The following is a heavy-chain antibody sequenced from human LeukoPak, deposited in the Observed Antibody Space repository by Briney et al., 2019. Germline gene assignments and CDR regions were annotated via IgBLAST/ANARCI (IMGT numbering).Heavy chain of an antibody. CDR3: GGGLGYCSSTRCPPDS. D-gene: IGHD2-2*01. CDR1: GVSITGNDQF. CDR2: IDYSGTT. Sequence: PSETLSLTCTVSGVSITGNDQFWSWIRQPPGKGLEWIGYIDYSGTTYCNPSLKGRVNMSRDTSKNQFSLNLNSMTAADTAFYYCGGGLGYCSSTRCPPDSWGQGTLVTVSS. V-gene: IGHV4-30-4*01. J-gene: IGHJ5*01.